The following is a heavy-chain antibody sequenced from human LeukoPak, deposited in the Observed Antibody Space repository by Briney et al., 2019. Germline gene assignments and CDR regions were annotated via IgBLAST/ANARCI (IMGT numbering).Heavy chain of an antibody. CDR3: VKKGGSWNYFDS. CDR2: LAYDASLV. Sequence: GRSLRLSCVASGFTFSIYGMHWVRQAPGKGLEWVAYLAYDASLVDYTNSVKGRFTISRDNSKNTLFLQMNSLRPEDTAVYYCVKKGGSWNYFDSWGQGTLVTVSS. J-gene: IGHJ4*02. CDR1: GFTFSIYG. V-gene: IGHV3-30*18. D-gene: IGHD6-13*01.